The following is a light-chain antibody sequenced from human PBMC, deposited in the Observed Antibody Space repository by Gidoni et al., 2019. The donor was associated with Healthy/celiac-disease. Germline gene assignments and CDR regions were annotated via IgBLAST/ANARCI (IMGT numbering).Light chain of an antibody. V-gene: IGKV3D-15*01. J-gene: IGKJ1*01. CDR1: QSVSSN. CDR3: QQYNNWPRT. Sequence: EIVLTQSPATLSVSPGERATLSCRASQSVSSNLAWYQQKPGKAPRLLVCGASTRATGIPARFSGSGSGTEFTLTISSLQSGDFAVYYCQQYNNWPRTFGQGTKVEIK. CDR2: GAS.